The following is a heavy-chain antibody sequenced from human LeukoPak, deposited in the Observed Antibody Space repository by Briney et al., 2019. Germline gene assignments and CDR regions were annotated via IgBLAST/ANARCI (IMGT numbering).Heavy chain of an antibody. CDR2: INDDGRST. Sequence: PGGSLRLSCAASGFTFSSYWMHWVRQAPGKGLVGVSRINDDGRSTSYADSVKGRFTISRDNAKNTLYLQMSSLRVEDTAVYYCTRDPRHFDSCGQGTLVTVSS. CDR3: TRDPRHFDS. D-gene: IGHD6-6*01. J-gene: IGHJ5*01. V-gene: IGHV3-74*01. CDR1: GFTFSSYW.